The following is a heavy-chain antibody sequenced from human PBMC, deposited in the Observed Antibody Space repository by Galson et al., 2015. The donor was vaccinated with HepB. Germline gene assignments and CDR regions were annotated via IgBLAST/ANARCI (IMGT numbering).Heavy chain of an antibody. D-gene: IGHD3-9*01. CDR2: ISYDGSNK. V-gene: IGHV3-30*04. CDR3: ARDHWYDILTGSRFDY. CDR1: GFTFSSYA. Sequence: SLRLSCAASGFTFSSYAMHWVRQAPGKGLEWVAVISYDGSNKYYADSVKGRFTISRDNSKNTLYLQMNSLRAEDTAVYYCARDHWYDILTGSRFDYWGQGTLVTVSS. J-gene: IGHJ4*02.